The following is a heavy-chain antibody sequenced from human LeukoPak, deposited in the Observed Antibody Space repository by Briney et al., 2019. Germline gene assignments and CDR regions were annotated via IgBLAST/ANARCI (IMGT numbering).Heavy chain of an antibody. D-gene: IGHD1/OR15-1a*01. CDR3: ARELTGTTTFDH. Sequence: SETPSLTCAVYGGSFSAYYWSWIRQPPGKGLEWIGEINYSGSTKYLPSLKSRVTISVDTSKNQFSLTLSSVTAADTAVYYCARELTGTTTFDHWGQGTLVTVSS. V-gene: IGHV4-34*01. J-gene: IGHJ4*02. CDR2: INYSGST. CDR1: GGSFSAYY.